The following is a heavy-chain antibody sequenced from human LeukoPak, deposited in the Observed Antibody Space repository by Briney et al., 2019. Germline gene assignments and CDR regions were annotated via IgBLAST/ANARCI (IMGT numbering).Heavy chain of an antibody. CDR1: GFTFSSYA. J-gene: IGHJ4*02. Sequence: GGSLRLSCAASGFTFSSYAMSWVRQAPGKGLEWVSAISGSGGSTYYADSVKGRFTISRDNSENTLYLQMNSLRAEDTAVYYCAKDKWGLLVPDYWGQGTLVTVSS. CDR2: ISGSGGST. D-gene: IGHD1-26*01. V-gene: IGHV3-23*01. CDR3: AKDKWGLLVPDY.